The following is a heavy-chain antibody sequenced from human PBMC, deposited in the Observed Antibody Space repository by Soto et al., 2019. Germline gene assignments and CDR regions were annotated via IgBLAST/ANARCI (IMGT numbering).Heavy chain of an antibody. CDR1: GGSISSSSYY. Sequence: SETLSLTCTVSGGSISSSSYYWGWIRQPPGKGLEWIGSIYYSGSTYYNPSLKSRVTISVDTSKNQFSLNVISVTAADTAVYYCRRSSRYSTDVWGQGNTVTVSS. J-gene: IGHJ6*02. CDR2: IYYSGST. CDR3: RRSSRYSTDV. V-gene: IGHV4-39*01. D-gene: IGHD6-13*01.